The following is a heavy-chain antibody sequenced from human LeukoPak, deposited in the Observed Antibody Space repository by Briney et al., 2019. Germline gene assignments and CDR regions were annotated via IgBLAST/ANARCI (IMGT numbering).Heavy chain of an antibody. CDR1: GDSVSRNSAA. D-gene: IGHD3-10*01. CDR2: TYYRSKWYT. J-gene: IGHJ6*02. CDR3: ARDSGRRLDV. Sequence: SQTLSLTCAISGDSVSRNSAAWNWIRQSPSRGLEWLTRTYYRSKWYTDYAVSVKSRVIINPDTSKNHFSLQLNSVTPEDTAVYYCARDSGRRLDVWGQGTTVAVSS. V-gene: IGHV6-1*01.